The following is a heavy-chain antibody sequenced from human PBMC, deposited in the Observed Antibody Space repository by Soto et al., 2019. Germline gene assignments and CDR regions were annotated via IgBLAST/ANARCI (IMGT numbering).Heavy chain of an antibody. CDR2: IYYSGST. D-gene: IGHD5-18*01. J-gene: IGHJ6*02. CDR1: GGSISSYY. CDR3: ARDVVDTAMDRIYYYGMDV. V-gene: IGHV4-59*01. Sequence: QVQLQESGPGLVKPSETLSLTCTVSGGSISSYYWSWIRQPPGKGLEWIGYIYYSGSTNYNPSLKSRVTISVDTSKNQFSLKLSSVTAADTDVYYCARDVVDTAMDRIYYYGMDVWGQGTTVTVSS.